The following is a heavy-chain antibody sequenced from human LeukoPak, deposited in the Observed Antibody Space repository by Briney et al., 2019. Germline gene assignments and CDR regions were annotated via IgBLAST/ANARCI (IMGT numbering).Heavy chain of an antibody. Sequence: GGSLRLSCAPSGFTFSSYWMSWVRQAPGKGLERVANIKQDGSEKYYVDSVKGRFTISRDNGKNSLYLQMNSLRAEDTAVYYCARKAYGLDVWGKGTTVTVSS. J-gene: IGHJ6*04. CDR3: ARKAYGLDV. CDR2: IKQDGSEK. CDR1: GFTFSSYW. V-gene: IGHV3-7*03.